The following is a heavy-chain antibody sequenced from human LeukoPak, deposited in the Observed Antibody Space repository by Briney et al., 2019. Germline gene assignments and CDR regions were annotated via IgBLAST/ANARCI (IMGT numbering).Heavy chain of an antibody. CDR3: AKDGGGIVVPAALDY. V-gene: IGHV3-23*01. D-gene: IGHD2-2*01. Sequence: GGSLRLSCAASGFTFSSYAMSWVRQAPGKGLEWVSAISGGGGSTYYADSVKGRFTISRDNSKNTLYLQMNSLRAEDTAVYYCAKDGGGIVVPAALDYWGQGTLVTVSS. CDR2: ISGGGGST. J-gene: IGHJ4*02. CDR1: GFTFSSYA.